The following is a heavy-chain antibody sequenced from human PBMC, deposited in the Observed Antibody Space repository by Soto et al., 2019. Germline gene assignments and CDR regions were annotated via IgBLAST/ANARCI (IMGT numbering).Heavy chain of an antibody. D-gene: IGHD3-22*01. CDR1: GFTFSIYG. Sequence: EVQLVESGGGLVQPGGSLRLSCAASGFTFSIYGMNWVSQSPGQGLEWVSYIAGSSSPMYYADSVKGRFTISRDNAKNSLYLQMNSLRDEDTAVYYCASSNGYLDYWGQGTLVTVSS. V-gene: IGHV3-48*02. J-gene: IGHJ4*02. CDR2: IAGSSSPM. CDR3: ASSNGYLDY.